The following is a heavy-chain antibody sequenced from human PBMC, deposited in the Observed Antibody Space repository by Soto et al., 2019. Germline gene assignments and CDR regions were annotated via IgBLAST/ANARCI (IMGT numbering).Heavy chain of an antibody. CDR2: IYPGDSDT. CDR1: GYSFTSYW. Sequence: GESLKISCKGSGYSFTSYWIGWVRQMPGKGLEWMGIIYPGDSDTRYSPSFQGQVTISADKSISTAYLQWSSLKASDTAMYYCARHRLHSEEYGSGTEPFDYWGQGTLVTVSS. V-gene: IGHV5-51*01. D-gene: IGHD3-10*01. J-gene: IGHJ4*02. CDR3: ARHRLHSEEYGSGTEPFDY.